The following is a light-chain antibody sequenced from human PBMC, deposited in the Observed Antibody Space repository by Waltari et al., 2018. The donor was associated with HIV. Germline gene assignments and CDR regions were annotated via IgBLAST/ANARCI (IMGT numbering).Light chain of an antibody. J-gene: IGLJ3*02. CDR2: DDV. Sequence: SYVLTQPPSVSVAPGQTARITCGGNNIRTKSVHWYQQKPGQAPVLVGCDDVDRPAGIPERFSGSNSGNMATLTISRVEAGDEADYYCQVWDSGSEPPVLFGGGTKLTVL. CDR3: QVWDSGSEPPVL. V-gene: IGLV3-21*02. CDR1: NIRTKS.